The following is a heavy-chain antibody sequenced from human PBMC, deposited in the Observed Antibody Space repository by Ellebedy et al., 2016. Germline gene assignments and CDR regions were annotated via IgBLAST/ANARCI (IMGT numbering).Heavy chain of an antibody. CDR3: ARGAYAGPNWSDF. Sequence: LRLSCAVSGGSISSGDYSWSWIRQPPGKGLEWLGSIYHTGTTYYNPSLRSRVTISVDAPKNQFALKMTSVTATDTAVYFCARGAYAGPNWSDFWGQGALVTVSS. D-gene: IGHD2-21*01. CDR2: IYHTGTT. CDR1: GGSISSGDYS. J-gene: IGHJ5*01. V-gene: IGHV4-30-2*03.